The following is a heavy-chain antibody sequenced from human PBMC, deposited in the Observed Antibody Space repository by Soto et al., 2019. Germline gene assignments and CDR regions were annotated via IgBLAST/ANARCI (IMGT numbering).Heavy chain of an antibody. Sequence: QVQLVQSGAEVKKPGASVKVSCKASGYTFISYGISWVRQAPGQGLEWMGWISGNDGNTQYAQKLQXXLXMXXDTSTSTAYMELRSLRSDDTAVYYCARVNWAGIDYWGPGTLVTVSS. CDR2: ISGNDGNT. J-gene: IGHJ4*02. V-gene: IGHV1-18*01. CDR3: ARVNWAGIDY. CDR1: GYTFISYG. D-gene: IGHD6-19*01.